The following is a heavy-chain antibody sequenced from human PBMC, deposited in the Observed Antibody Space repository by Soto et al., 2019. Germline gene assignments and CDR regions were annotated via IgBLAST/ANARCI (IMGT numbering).Heavy chain of an antibody. J-gene: IGHJ6*02. V-gene: IGHV1-18*01. CDR2: SSAYNGNT. CDR3: ARRAPPMDV. Sequence: QVQLVQSGAEVKKPGASVKVSCKASGYTFTSYGISWVRQAPGQGLEWMGWSSAYNGNTNYAQQLQSRITMTTDTPTSTGYMELRSLRSDDTAGYFCARRAPPMDVWGQGTTVTVSS. CDR1: GYTFTSYG.